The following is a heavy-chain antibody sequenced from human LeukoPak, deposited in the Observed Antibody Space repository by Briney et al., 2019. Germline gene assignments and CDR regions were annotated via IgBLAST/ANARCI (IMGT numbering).Heavy chain of an antibody. CDR2: ISSSSYTI. Sequence: GGSLRLSCAASGFTFSNSGMNWVRQAPGKGLEWVSYISSSSYTIYYADSVKGRFTISRDNAKNSLYLQMNSLRAEDTAVYYCAIITGTTADAFDLWGQGTMVTVSS. J-gene: IGHJ3*01. V-gene: IGHV3-48*01. CDR1: GFTFSNSG. D-gene: IGHD1-20*01. CDR3: AIITGTTADAFDL.